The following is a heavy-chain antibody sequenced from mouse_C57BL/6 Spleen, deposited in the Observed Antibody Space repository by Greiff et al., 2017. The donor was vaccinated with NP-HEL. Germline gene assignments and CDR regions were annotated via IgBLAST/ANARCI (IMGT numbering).Heavy chain of an antibody. V-gene: IGHV1-52*01. CDR3: ARTGYYSNYLDY. CDR2: IDPSDSET. CDR1: GYTFTSYW. J-gene: IGHJ2*01. D-gene: IGHD2-5*01. Sequence: VKLQQPGAELVRPGSSVKLSCKASGYTFTSYWMHWVKQRPIQGLEWIGNIDPSDSETHYNQKFKDKATLTVDKSSSTAYMQLSSLTSEDSAVYYCARTGYYSNYLDYWGQGTTLTVSS.